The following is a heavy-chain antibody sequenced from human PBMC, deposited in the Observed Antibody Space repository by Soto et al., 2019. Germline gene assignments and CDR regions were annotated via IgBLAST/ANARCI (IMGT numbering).Heavy chain of an antibody. CDR3: AKSRYDFWSGYYRNGVMPYYYGMDV. V-gene: IGHV3-30*18. CDR2: ISYDGSNK. D-gene: IGHD3-3*01. J-gene: IGHJ6*02. CDR1: GFTFSSYG. Sequence: SLRLSCAASGFTFSSYGMHWVRQAPGKGLEWVAVISYDGSNKYYADSVKGRFTISRDNSKNTLYLQMNSLRAEDTAVYYCAKSRYDFWSGYYRNGVMPYYYGMDVWGQGTTVTVSS.